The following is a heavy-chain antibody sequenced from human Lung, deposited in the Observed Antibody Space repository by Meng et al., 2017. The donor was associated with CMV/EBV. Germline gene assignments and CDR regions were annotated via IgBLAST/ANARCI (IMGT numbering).Heavy chain of an antibody. CDR3: ATSGLVISSKGYWEDV. CDR1: GFTFSNYG. J-gene: IGHJ6*02. Sequence: GESXKISCVASGFTFSNYGLNWVRQAPGKGLEWVSSISSSGSVIYYAASVKGRFNVSRDNAKNSVHLQMSSRRAEDTAVYYCATSGLVISSKGYWEDVWGQGTTVTVSS. V-gene: IGHV3-21*01. D-gene: IGHD2-21*01. CDR2: ISSSGSVI.